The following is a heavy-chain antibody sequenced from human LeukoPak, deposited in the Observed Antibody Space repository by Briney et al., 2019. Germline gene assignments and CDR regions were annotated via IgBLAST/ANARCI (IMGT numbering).Heavy chain of an antibody. J-gene: IGHJ4*02. CDR2: ISGSNGNT. V-gene: IGHV1-18*01. D-gene: IGHD1-26*01. CDR1: SYTFTRYG. CDR3: ARSGRGTYYYFDL. Sequence: GASVKVSCKASSYTFTRYGISWVRQAPGQGLEWMGWISGSNGNTNYAQKFQGRVSMTADIPTSTAYMELRSLRSDDTAVYYCARSGRGTYYYFDLWGQGTLVTVSS.